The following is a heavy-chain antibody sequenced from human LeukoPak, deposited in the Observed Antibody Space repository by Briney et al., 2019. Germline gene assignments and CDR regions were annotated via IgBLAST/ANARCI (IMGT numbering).Heavy chain of an antibody. D-gene: IGHD2-15*01. V-gene: IGHV1-46*01. CDR3: ARDRVVVVAATPYY. J-gene: IGHJ4*02. CDR1: GGTFTSYY. Sequence: ASVKVSCKASGGTFTSYYMHWVRQAPGQGLEWTGIISPSGGSTSYAQKFQGRVTMTRDMSTSTVYMELSSLRSEDTAVYYCARDRVVVVAATPYYWGQGTLVTVSS. CDR2: ISPSGGST.